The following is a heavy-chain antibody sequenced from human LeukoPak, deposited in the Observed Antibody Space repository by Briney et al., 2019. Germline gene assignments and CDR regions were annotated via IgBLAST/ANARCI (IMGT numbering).Heavy chain of an antibody. CDR1: GFTFSDYA. D-gene: IGHD2-21*01. Sequence: GGSLRLSCAASGFTFSDYAMHWVRQAPGKGLEWVTLISYNGVNKYYADSVKGRFTISRDNSKNTLYLQMNSLRAEDTAVYYCAREVNYWGQGTLVTVSS. CDR2: ISYNGVNK. V-gene: IGHV3-30-3*01. CDR3: AREVNY. J-gene: IGHJ4*02.